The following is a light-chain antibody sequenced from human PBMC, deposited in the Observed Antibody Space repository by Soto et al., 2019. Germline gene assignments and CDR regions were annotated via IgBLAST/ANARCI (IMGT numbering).Light chain of an antibody. V-gene: IGKV1-27*01. CDR3: QKYDSAPWT. CDR2: AAS. Sequence: DIQMTQSPSSLSASVRDRVTITCRASQGISNYLAWYQQKPGKVPKLLIYAASTLQSGVPSRFSGSGSGTTCTLPISSLQPEDVATYYCQKYDSAPWTFGQGTKVEIK. J-gene: IGKJ1*01. CDR1: QGISNY.